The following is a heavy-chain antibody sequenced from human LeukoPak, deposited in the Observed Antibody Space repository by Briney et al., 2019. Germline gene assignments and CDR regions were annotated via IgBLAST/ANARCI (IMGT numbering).Heavy chain of an antibody. CDR1: GFTFSSYE. CDR3: ARDQGYHYYYGMDV. Sequence: PGGSLRLSCAASGFTFSSYEMNWVRQAPGKGLEWVSYISSSGSTIYYADSVKGRFTISRDNAKNSLYLQMNSLRAEDTAVYYCARDQGYHYYYGMDVWGRGTTVTVSS. J-gene: IGHJ6*02. CDR2: ISSSGSTI. V-gene: IGHV3-48*03.